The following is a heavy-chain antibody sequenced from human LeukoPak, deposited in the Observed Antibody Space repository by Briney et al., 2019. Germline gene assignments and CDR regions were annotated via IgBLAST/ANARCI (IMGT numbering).Heavy chain of an antibody. J-gene: IGHJ5*02. D-gene: IGHD2-2*01. CDR1: GYTFTTYA. CDR3: ARERSLPAARSRVTWFDP. Sequence: ASVKVSCKASGYTFTTYAMNWVRQAPGQGLEWMGWITTNTGNPTYAQGFTGRFVFSLDTSVSTAYLQISSLKAEDTAVYYCARERSLPAARSRVTWFDPWGQGTLVTVSS. CDR2: ITTNTGNP. V-gene: IGHV7-4-1*02.